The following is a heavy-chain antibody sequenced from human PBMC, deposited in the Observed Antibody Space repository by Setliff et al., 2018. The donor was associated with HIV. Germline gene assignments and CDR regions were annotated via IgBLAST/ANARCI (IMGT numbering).Heavy chain of an antibody. CDR1: GGSFSVYY. CDR3: ARGPPAEDYYYYMDV. V-gene: IGHV4-34*01. CDR2: INHSGRT. Sequence: SLTCAVYGGSFSVYYWSWIRQAPGKGLEWIGEINHSGRTNYNPSLKSRVTISVDTSKNQFSLTLSSLTAADTAVYYCARGPPAEDYYYYMDVWGEGTTVTVSS. J-gene: IGHJ6*03.